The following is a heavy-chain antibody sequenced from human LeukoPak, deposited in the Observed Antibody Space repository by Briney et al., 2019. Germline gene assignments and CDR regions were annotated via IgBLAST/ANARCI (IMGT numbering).Heavy chain of an antibody. CDR2: ISYDGSNK. CDR1: GFTFSSYA. V-gene: IGHV3-30*04. J-gene: IGHJ4*02. CDR3: ARDRDGSGSNPIGY. D-gene: IGHD3-10*01. Sequence: PGGSLRLSCAASGFTFSSYAMHWVRQAPGKGLEWVAVISYDGSNKYYADSVEGRFTISRDNSKNTLYLQMNSLRAEDTAVYYCARDRDGSGSNPIGYWGQGTLVTVSS.